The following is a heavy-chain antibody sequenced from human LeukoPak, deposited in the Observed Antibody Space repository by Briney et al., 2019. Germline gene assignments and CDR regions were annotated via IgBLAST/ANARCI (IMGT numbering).Heavy chain of an antibody. J-gene: IGHJ4*02. D-gene: IGHD6-19*01. CDR2: ISAYNGNT. V-gene: IGHV1-18*01. Sequence: ASVKVSCKASGYTFTSYGISWVRQAPGQGLEWMGWISAYNGNTNYAQKRQGRVTMTTDTSTSTAYMELRSRRSDDTAVYYCARDSLYSSGWYYFDYWGQGTLVTVSS. CDR1: GYTFTSYG. CDR3: ARDSLYSSGWYYFDY.